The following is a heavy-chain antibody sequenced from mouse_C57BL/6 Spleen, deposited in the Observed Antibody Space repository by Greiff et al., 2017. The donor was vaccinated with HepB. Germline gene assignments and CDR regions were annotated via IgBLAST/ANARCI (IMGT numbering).Heavy chain of an antibody. CDR1: GYSFTSYY. J-gene: IGHJ4*01. D-gene: IGHD1-1*01. CDR3: ARGRTVVRAMDY. Sequence: QVQLQQSGPELVKPGASVKISCKASGYSFTSYYIHWVKQRPGQGLEWIGWIYPGSGNTKYNEKFKGKATLTADTSSSTAYMQLSSLTSEDSAVYYWARGRTVVRAMDYWGQGTSVTVSS. V-gene: IGHV1-66*01. CDR2: IYPGSGNT.